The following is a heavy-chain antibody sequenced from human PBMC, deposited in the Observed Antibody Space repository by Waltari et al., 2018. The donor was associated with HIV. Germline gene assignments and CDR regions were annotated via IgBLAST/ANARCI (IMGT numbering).Heavy chain of an antibody. CDR3: ARDRLYYDLAGL. CDR1: GFTFSSYS. CDR2: SSSSSSYI. V-gene: IGHV3-21*01. Sequence: EVQLVESGGGLVKPGGSLRLSCAASGFTFSSYSMNWVRQAPGKGLEWVSSSSSSSSYIYYADSVKGRFTISRDNAKNSLYLQMNSLRAEDTAVYYCARDRLYYDLAGLWGQGTMVTVSS. J-gene: IGHJ3*01. D-gene: IGHD3-3*01.